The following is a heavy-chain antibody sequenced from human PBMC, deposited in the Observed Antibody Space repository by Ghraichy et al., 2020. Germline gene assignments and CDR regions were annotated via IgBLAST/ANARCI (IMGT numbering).Heavy chain of an antibody. V-gene: IGHV4-34*01. CDR1: GGSFSGYY. Sequence: SETLSLTCAVYGGSFSGYYWSWIRQPPGKGLEWIGEINHSGSTSYNPSLKSRVTISVDTSKNQFFLKLSSVTAADTAAYFCARRGYCSGGGCRGFAFDVWGQGTMVTVSS. CDR2: INHSGST. CDR3: ARRGYCSGGGCRGFAFDV. J-gene: IGHJ3*01. D-gene: IGHD2-15*01.